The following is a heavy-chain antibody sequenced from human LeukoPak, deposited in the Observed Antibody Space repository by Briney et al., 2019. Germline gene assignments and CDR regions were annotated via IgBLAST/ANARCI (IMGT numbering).Heavy chain of an antibody. Sequence: SETLSLTCTVSGYSISSGYYWGWIRQPPGKGLEWIGSIYHSGSTYYNPSLKSRVTMSIDTSKSQISLKLISVTAADTAVYYCARDVQSSGGYNWFDPWGQGTLVTVSS. CDR1: GYSISSGYY. J-gene: IGHJ5*02. D-gene: IGHD2-15*01. CDR2: IYHSGST. CDR3: ARDVQSSGGYNWFDP. V-gene: IGHV4-38-2*02.